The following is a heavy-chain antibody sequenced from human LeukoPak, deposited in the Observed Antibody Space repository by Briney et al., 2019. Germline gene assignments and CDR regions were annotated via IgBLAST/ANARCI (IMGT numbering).Heavy chain of an antibody. V-gene: IGHV4-34*01. D-gene: IGHD3-10*01. Sequence: SETLSLTCAVYGGSFSGYYWSWIRQPPGKGLEWIGEINHSGSTNYNPSLKSRVTISVDTSKNQFSLKLSSVTAADTAVYYCARDAARYYYGSGSYYKNYYYMDVWGKGTTVTISS. CDR3: ARDAARYYYGSGSYYKNYYYMDV. CDR1: GGSFSGYY. CDR2: INHSGST. J-gene: IGHJ6*03.